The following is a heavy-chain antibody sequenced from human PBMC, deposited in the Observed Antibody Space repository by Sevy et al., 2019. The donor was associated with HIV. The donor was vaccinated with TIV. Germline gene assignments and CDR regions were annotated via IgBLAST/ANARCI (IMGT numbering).Heavy chain of an antibody. Sequence: GGSLRLSCAASGFTFSDHGMHWVRQAPGKGLDWVAEISYDGNNRYYADSVKGRFTISRDNSRNTLYLQMDSVRPEDTAVYYCAKEDYGGNLPNYFAPWGQGTRVTVSS. V-gene: IGHV3-30*18. CDR1: GFTFSDHG. J-gene: IGHJ5*02. CDR3: AKEDYGGNLPNYFAP. CDR2: ISYDGNNR. D-gene: IGHD4-17*01.